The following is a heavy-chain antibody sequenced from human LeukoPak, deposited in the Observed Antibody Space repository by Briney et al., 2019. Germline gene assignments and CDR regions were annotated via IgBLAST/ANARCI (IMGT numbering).Heavy chain of an antibody. Sequence: GASVKVSCKASGYTFTSYGISWVRQAPGQGLEWMGWINPNSGGTNYAQKFQGRVTMTRDTSISTAYMELSRLRSDDTAVYYCARVFLGLQDYYDPQHAFDIWGQGTMVTVSS. V-gene: IGHV1-2*02. CDR2: INPNSGGT. J-gene: IGHJ3*02. CDR3: ARVFLGLQDYYDPQHAFDI. D-gene: IGHD3-22*01. CDR1: GYTFTSYG.